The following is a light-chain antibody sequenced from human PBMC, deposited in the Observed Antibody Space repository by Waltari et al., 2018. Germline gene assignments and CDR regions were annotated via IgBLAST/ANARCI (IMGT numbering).Light chain of an antibody. CDR3: ASWDDSLNGHWV. V-gene: IGLV1-44*01. Sequence: QSVLTQPPSASGTPGQRVTISCSGTSSNLGNNVVNWYQQVPGTAPKLPNYRNDLRPSVVPDRFSASRSGTSASLAISGLQSEDEAEYYCASWDDSLNGHWVFGGGTKVTVL. CDR2: RND. CDR1: SSNLGNNV. J-gene: IGLJ3*02.